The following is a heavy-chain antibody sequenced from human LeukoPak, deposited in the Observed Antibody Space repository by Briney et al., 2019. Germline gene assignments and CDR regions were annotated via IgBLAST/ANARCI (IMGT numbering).Heavy chain of an antibody. CDR2: IYSGGST. D-gene: IGHD3-3*01. V-gene: IGHV3-66*02. J-gene: IGHJ4*02. Sequence: GGSLRLSCAASGFTVSSNYMSWVRQAPGKGLEWVPVIYSGGSTYYADSVKGRFTISRDNSKNTLYLQMNSLRAEDTAVYYCARAAPIFGVVRAFDYWGQGTLVTVSS. CDR1: GFTVSSNY. CDR3: ARAAPIFGVVRAFDY.